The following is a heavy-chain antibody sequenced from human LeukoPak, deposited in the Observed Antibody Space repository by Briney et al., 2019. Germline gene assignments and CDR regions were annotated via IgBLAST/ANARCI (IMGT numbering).Heavy chain of an antibody. CDR2: ISRKGDST. J-gene: IGHJ4*02. D-gene: IGHD3-22*01. Sequence: GGSLRLSCSASGFTFSSYTMHWVRQAPGKGLKYVSAISRKGDSTYYADSVKGRFTISRDNSKNTLYLQMSSLRAEDTAVYYCVKDYYYESSGYYRFDYWGQGILVTVSS. CDR1: GFTFSSYT. V-gene: IGHV3-64D*09. CDR3: VKDYYYESSGYYRFDY.